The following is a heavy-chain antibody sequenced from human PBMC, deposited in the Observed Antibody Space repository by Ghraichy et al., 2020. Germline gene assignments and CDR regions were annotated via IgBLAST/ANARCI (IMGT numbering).Heavy chain of an antibody. Sequence: GESLRLSCAASGFTFSSYWMHWVRQAPGKGLVWVSRINSDGSSTSYADSVKGRFTISRDNAKNTLYLQMNSLRAEDTAVYYCARGAYSYGYVIYYFDYWGQGTLVTVSS. CDR1: GFTFSSYW. CDR2: INSDGSST. J-gene: IGHJ4*02. D-gene: IGHD5-18*01. CDR3: ARGAYSYGYVIYYFDY. V-gene: IGHV3-74*01.